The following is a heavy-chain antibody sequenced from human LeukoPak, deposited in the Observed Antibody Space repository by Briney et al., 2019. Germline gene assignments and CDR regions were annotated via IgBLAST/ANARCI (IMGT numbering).Heavy chain of an antibody. CDR3: TTGYSSGYIADY. V-gene: IGHV3-15*01. J-gene: IGHJ4*02. CDR1: GFRFSDAW. CDR2: IKRKIDGERT. D-gene: IGHD3-22*01. Sequence: GGSLRLSCAASGFRFSDAWMSWVRQAPGKGLEWVGRIKRKIDGERTDYVESVKGRFIISRDDSTNTLFLQMNSLKIEDTAVYYCTTGYSSGYIADYRGPGTRFCVSS.